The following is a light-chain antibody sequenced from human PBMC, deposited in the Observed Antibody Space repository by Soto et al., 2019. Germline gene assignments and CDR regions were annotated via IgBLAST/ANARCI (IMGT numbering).Light chain of an antibody. CDR1: QSLLHSNGYNY. CDR2: LGS. J-gene: IGKJ4*01. V-gene: IGKV2-28*01. CDR3: IQALQTPLT. Sequence: DLVMTQSPLSLPVTPGEPASISCRSSQSLLHSNGYNYLDWYLQKPGQSPQLLIYLGSNRASGVPDRFSGSGSGTDFTLEISRVEAEDVGVYYCIQALQTPLTFGGGTEVEIK.